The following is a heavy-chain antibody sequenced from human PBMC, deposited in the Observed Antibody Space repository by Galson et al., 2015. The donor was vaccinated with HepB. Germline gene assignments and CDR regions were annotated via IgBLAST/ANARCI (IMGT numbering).Heavy chain of an antibody. J-gene: IGHJ4*02. D-gene: IGHD3-3*01. CDR3: ARDRGLSVLLRFLEWLLDY. Sequence: SVKVSCKASGYTFTSYYMHWVRQAPGQGLEWMGIINPSGGSTSYAQKFQGRVTMTRDTSTSTVYMELSSLRSEDTAVYYCARDRGLSVLLRFLEWLLDYWGQGTLVTVSS. V-gene: IGHV1-46*01. CDR2: INPSGGST. CDR1: GYTFTSYY.